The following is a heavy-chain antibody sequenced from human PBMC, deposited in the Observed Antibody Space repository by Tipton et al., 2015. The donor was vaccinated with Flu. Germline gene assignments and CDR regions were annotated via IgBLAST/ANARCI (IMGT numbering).Heavy chain of an antibody. CDR1: GYTFTSYY. CDR2: INPSGGST. V-gene: IGHV1-46*01. Sequence: QLVQSGAEVKKPGASVKVSCKASGYTFTSYYMHWVRQAPGRGLEWMGIINPSGGSTSYAKKFQGRVTMTRDTSKSTVYMGLSSLRSEDTAVYYCARDPILDYYYSSGYYGGYWGQGTLLTVSS. CDR3: ARDPILDYYYSSGYYGGY. D-gene: IGHD3-22*01. J-gene: IGHJ4*02.